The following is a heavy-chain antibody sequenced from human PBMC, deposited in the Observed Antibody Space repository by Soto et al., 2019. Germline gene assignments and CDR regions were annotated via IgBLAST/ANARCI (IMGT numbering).Heavy chain of an antibody. J-gene: IGHJ6*02. V-gene: IGHV4-31*03. CDR2: VYYSGST. CDR1: GGSISSGGYY. Sequence: QVQLQESGPGLVKPSQTLSLTCTVSGGSISSGGYYWSWIRQHPGKGLEWIGYVYYSGSTYYNPSLESRVTISVDTSKNQFSLKLSSVTAADTAVYYCARDQNQLGGDSRSYYYYGMDVWGQGTTVTVSS. D-gene: IGHD4-17*01. CDR3: ARDQNQLGGDSRSYYYYGMDV.